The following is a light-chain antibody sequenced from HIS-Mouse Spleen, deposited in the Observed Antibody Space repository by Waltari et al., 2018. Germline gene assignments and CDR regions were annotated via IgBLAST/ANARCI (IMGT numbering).Light chain of an antibody. Sequence: DIQMTQSPTSLPASVGVRFTIPCRASQSISSYLNWYQQKPGKAPKLLIYAASSLQSGVPSRFSGSGSGTDFTLTISSLQPEDFATYYCQQSYSTPYTFGQGTKLEIK. V-gene: IGKV1-39*01. CDR1: QSISSY. CDR3: QQSYSTPYT. J-gene: IGKJ2*01. CDR2: AAS.